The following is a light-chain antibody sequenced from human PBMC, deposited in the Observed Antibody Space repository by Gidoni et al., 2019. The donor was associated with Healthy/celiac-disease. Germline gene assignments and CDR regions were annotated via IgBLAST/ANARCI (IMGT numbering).Light chain of an antibody. CDR1: SSDVGCYNY. CDR3: SSYTGSSTEV. Sequence: QSALTQPASVSGSPGQSITISCTGTSSDVGCYNYVSWYQQHPGKAPKLMIYDVTHRPSGVSNRFSGSKSGNTASLTISGLQAEDEADYYCSSYTGSSTEVFGTGTKVTVL. V-gene: IGLV2-14*03. J-gene: IGLJ1*01. CDR2: DVT.